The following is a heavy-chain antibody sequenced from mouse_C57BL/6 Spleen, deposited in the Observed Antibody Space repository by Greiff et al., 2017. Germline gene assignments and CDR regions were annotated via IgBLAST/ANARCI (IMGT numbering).Heavy chain of an antibody. Sequence: QVQLKESGPGLVQPSQSLSITCTVSGFSLTSYGVHWVRQSPGKGLEWLGVIWSGGSTDYNAAFISRLSISKDNSKSQVFFKMNSLQADDTAIYYCARNTHRHGNDAMDYWGQGTSVTVSS. V-gene: IGHV2-2*01. CDR2: IWSGGST. D-gene: IGHD2-1*01. CDR1: GFSLTSYG. CDR3: ARNTHRHGNDAMDY. J-gene: IGHJ4*01.